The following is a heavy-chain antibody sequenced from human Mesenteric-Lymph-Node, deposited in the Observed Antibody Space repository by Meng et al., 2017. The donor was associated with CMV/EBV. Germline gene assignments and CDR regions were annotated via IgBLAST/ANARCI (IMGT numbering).Heavy chain of an antibody. CDR1: GLPFSIYT. D-gene: IGHD3-3*01. CDR3: GRVGFWSGYYAVDY. CDR2: ISSSSSYI. J-gene: IGHJ4*02. Sequence: SGLPFSIYTMNWVRQAPGKGLEWVSSISSSSSYIYYADSVKGRFTISRDNAKNSLYLQMNSLRAEDTAVYYCGRVGFWSGYYAVDYWGQGSLVTVSS. V-gene: IGHV3-21*01.